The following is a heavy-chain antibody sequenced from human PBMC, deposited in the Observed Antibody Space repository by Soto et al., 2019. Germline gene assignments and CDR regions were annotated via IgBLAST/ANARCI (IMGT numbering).Heavy chain of an antibody. CDR1: GFTFSSYA. CDR2: ISGGGGST. J-gene: IGHJ6*02. D-gene: IGHD1-26*01. V-gene: IGHV3-23*01. CDR3: AKVSLGATTITDYYYYGLDV. Sequence: EVQLLESGGGLLQPGGSLRLSCAASGFTFSSYAMSWVRQAPGKGLEWVSAISGGGGSTYYADSVKGRVTISRDNSKNTLYVQMNSLRAEDTAVYYCAKVSLGATTITDYYYYGLDVWGQGTTVTVSS.